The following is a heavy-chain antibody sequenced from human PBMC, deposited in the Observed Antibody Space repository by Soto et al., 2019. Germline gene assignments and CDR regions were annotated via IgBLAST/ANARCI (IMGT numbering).Heavy chain of an antibody. V-gene: IGHV4-39*01. J-gene: IGHJ4*02. CDR3: ARRRGGARSDY. CDR2: IYYSGST. D-gene: IGHD3-16*01. Sequence: QLQLQESGPGLVKPSETLSLTCSVSGGSISSSRYYWGWIRQPPGKGLEWIGSIYYSGSTYYNPSLKSRVTISVDTSKNQFSLNLSSVTAADTAVYYCARRRGGARSDYWGQGTLVTVSS. CDR1: GGSISSSRYY.